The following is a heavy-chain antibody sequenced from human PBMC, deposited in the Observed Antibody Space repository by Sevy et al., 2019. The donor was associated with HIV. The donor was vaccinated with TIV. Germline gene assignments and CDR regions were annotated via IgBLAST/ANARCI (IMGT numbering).Heavy chain of an antibody. CDR1: GFTFSSYA. CDR3: ARDIKAMLRGVKDYYYGMDV. CDR2: ISYDGSNK. V-gene: IGHV3-30-3*01. J-gene: IGHJ6*02. D-gene: IGHD3-10*01. Sequence: GGSLRLSCAASGFTFSSYAMHWVRQAPGKGLEWVAVISYDGSNKYYADSVKGRFTISRDNSKNTLYLQMNSLRAEDTAVYYCARDIKAMLRGVKDYYYGMDVWGQGTTVTVSS.